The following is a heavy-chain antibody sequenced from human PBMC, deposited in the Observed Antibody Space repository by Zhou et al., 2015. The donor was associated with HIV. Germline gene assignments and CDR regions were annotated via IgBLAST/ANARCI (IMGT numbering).Heavy chain of an antibody. CDR1: GFTFSSYG. J-gene: IGHJ4*02. D-gene: IGHD5-12*01. CDR2: IRSDGSNK. V-gene: IGHV3-30*02. Sequence: QVQLVESGGNVVQPGGSLRLSCATSGFTFSSYGMHWVRQAPGKGLEWVAFIRSDGSNKYYEDSVKGRFTISRDNTKNTLYLQMNSLRAEDTAVYYCAKEIPMATIGIGALDYWGQGTLVTVSS. CDR3: AKEIPMATIGIGALDY.